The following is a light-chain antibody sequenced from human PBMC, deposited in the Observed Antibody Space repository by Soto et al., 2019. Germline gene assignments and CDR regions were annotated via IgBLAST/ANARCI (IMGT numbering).Light chain of an antibody. CDR2: DAS. V-gene: IGKV1-5*01. CDR1: QSISSW. CDR3: QQYNNWPRS. Sequence: DIQMTQSPSTLSASVGDGVTITCRASQSISSWLAWYQQKPGKAPKLLIYDASSLQSGVPSRFCGSGSGTEFALTISSLQSEDFAVYYCQQYNNWPRSFGQGTKVDIK. J-gene: IGKJ1*01.